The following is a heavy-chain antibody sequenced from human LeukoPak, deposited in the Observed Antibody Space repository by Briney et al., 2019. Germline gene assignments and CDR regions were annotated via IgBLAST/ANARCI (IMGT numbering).Heavy chain of an antibody. V-gene: IGHV4-34*01. J-gene: IGHJ6*02. CDR2: INHSGST. Sequence: PSETLSLTCAVYGGSFSGYYWSWIRQPPGKRLEWIGEINHSGSTNYNPSLKSRVTISVDTSKNQFSLKLSSVTAADTAVYYCARGPTPYYDILTGYYSFRYYYGMDVWGQGTTVTVSS. CDR3: ARGPTPYYDILTGYYSFRYYYGMDV. D-gene: IGHD3-9*01. CDR1: GGSFSGYY.